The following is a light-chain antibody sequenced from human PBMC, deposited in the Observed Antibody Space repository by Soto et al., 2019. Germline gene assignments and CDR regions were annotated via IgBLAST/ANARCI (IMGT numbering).Light chain of an antibody. V-gene: IGLV2-14*01. CDR3: SSYTSSSTLVV. J-gene: IGLJ2*01. Sequence: QSALTQPASVSGSPGQSITISCTGTSSDVGGYNYVSWYQQHPGKAPKLMIYDVSNRPSGVSNRFSGSKSGNTASLIISGLQAEDEGDYYCSSYTSSSTLVVFGGGTKVTVL. CDR1: SSDVGGYNY. CDR2: DVS.